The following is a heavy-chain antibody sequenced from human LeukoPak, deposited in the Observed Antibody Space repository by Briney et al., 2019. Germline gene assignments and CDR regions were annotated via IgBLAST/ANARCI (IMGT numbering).Heavy chain of an antibody. CDR3: ARGLVRYFDWSPAGAYYFDY. Sequence: SETLSLTCAVYGGSFSGYYWSWIRQPPGKGLEWIGEINHSGSTNYNPSLKSRVTISVDTSKNQFSLELSSVTAADTAVYYCARGLVRYFDWSPAGAYYFDYWGQGTLVTVSS. V-gene: IGHV4-34*01. J-gene: IGHJ4*02. CDR2: INHSGST. CDR1: GGSFSGYY. D-gene: IGHD3-9*01.